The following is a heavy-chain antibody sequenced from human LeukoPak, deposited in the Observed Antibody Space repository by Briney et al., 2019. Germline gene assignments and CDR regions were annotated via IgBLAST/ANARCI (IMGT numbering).Heavy chain of an antibody. CDR3: ARDPYYDSSGYYYGGNWFDP. V-gene: IGHV1-69*05. D-gene: IGHD3-22*01. CDR1: GGTFSSYA. CDR2: IIPIFGTA. Sequence: SVKASCKASGGTFSSYAISWVRQAPGQGLEWMGGIIPIFGTANYAQKFQGRVTITTDESTSTAYMELSSLRSEDTAVYYCARDPYYDSSGYYYGGNWFDPWGQGTLVTVSS. J-gene: IGHJ5*02.